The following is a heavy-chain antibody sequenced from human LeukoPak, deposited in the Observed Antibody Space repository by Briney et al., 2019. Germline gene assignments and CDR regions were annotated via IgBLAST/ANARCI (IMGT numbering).Heavy chain of an antibody. CDR2: IRRKIYGETT. Sequence: GGSLRLSCAASGFTVSSNYMSWVRQAPGKGLEWVGFIRRKIYGETTEYAASVKGRFTISRDDSKSIAYLQMNSLKTEDTAVYYCTRGPNWHFDLWGRGTLVTVSS. CDR3: TRGPNWHFDL. J-gene: IGHJ2*01. V-gene: IGHV3-49*04. CDR1: GFTVSSNY.